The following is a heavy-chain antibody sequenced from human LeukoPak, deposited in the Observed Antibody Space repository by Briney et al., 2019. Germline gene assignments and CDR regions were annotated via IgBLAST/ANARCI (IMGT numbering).Heavy chain of an antibody. CDR2: IYSSRIT. V-gene: IGHV4-4*07. Sequence: PSETLSLTCTVSGGSVSTYYWNWIRQSAGKGLEWIGRIYSSRITDYSPSLKSRATMSVDTSNSQFSLRLSSVTAADTAVYYCARALGARAYYYMDVWGKGTTVTVSS. CDR3: ARALGARAYYYMDV. D-gene: IGHD5-12*01. CDR1: GGSVSTYY. J-gene: IGHJ6*03.